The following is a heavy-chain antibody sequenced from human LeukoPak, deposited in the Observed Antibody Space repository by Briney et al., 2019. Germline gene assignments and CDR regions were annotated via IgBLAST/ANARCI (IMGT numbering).Heavy chain of an antibody. J-gene: IGHJ4*02. Sequence: PAGTLRLSCSASEFTFSSYPMHWLPPAPGKGLEYVSAISGNGGSTYYADSVKGRFTISRDNSKNTLYLQMSSLRAEDTAVYYCVKDRSDILTGPGSNWGQGALVTVSS. V-gene: IGHV3-64D*06. CDR3: VKDRSDILTGPGSN. CDR2: ISGNGGST. CDR1: EFTFSSYP. D-gene: IGHD3-9*01.